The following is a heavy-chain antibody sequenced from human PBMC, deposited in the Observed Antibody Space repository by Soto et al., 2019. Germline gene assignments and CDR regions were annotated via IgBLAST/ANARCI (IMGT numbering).Heavy chain of an antibody. CDR3: ARDSVPIVVVVAANGMDV. Sequence: SHTLSLTFAISGYSVSSSSAAWNLIRQSPSRGLEWLGRTYYRSKWYNDYAVSVKSRITINPDTSKNQFSLQLNSVTPEDTAVYYCARDSVPIVVVVAANGMDVWGQGTTVTVSS. J-gene: IGHJ6*02. V-gene: IGHV6-1*01. CDR2: TYYRSKWYN. CDR1: GYSVSSSSAA. D-gene: IGHD2-15*01.